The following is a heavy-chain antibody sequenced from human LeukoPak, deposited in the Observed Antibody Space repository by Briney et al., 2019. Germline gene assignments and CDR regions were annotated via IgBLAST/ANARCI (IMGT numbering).Heavy chain of an antibody. J-gene: IGHJ1*01. V-gene: IGHV3-74*01. D-gene: IGHD3-22*01. CDR2: IKSDGRT. Sequence: TGGSLRLSCVAAGFTFSNYWMHWVRQAPGKGLVWVSRIKSDGRTNYADSVKGRFTISRDNAKNTVSLQMNSLRAEDTGVYYCARAPSEIGGYYPEYFRHWGQGTLVTVSS. CDR1: GFTFSNYW. CDR3: ARAPSEIGGYYPEYFRH.